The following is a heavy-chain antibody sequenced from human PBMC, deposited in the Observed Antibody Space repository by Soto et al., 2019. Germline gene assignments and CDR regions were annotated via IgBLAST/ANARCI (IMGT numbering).Heavy chain of an antibody. CDR3: AKKYCSSTSCHADV. Sequence: GGSLSLSCAASGFTFGSYAMSWVRQAPGKGLEWVSGITGGGDITYYADSVKGRFSISRDNSKNTLYLQMNSLRAEDTAVYYCAKKYCSSTSCHADVWGKGTTVTVSS. D-gene: IGHD2-2*01. CDR2: ITGGGDIT. J-gene: IGHJ6*04. CDR1: GFTFGSYA. V-gene: IGHV3-23*01.